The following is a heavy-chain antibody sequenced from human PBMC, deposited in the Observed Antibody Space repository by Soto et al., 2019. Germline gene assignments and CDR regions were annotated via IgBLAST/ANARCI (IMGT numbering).Heavy chain of an antibody. Sequence: GASVKVSGKASGFSFSDYFMHWVRQAPGQGLEWMGIINPSGDSRNYAQKFQGRVTITRDTSTSTVYMELSSLRSEDTAVYYCASEDSNQPRYGMDVWGQGTTVTVSS. CDR2: INPSGDSR. CDR1: GFSFSDYF. J-gene: IGHJ6*02. CDR3: ASEDSNQPRYGMDV. D-gene: IGHD5-18*01. V-gene: IGHV1-46*01.